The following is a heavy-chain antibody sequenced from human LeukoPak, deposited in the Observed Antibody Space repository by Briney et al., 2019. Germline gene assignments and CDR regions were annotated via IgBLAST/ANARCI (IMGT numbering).Heavy chain of an antibody. J-gene: IGHJ4*02. CDR2: IYTSGST. CDR3: ARANYDSSGGDFDY. V-gene: IGHV4-61*02. D-gene: IGHD3-22*01. Sequence: SETLSLTCTVSGGSISSSSYYWSWIRQPAGKGLAWIGRIYTSGSTNSSPSLKRRVTISVDTSKNQYSLKLSSVTAADTAVYYCARANYDSSGGDFDYWGQGTLVTVSS. CDR1: GGSISSSSYY.